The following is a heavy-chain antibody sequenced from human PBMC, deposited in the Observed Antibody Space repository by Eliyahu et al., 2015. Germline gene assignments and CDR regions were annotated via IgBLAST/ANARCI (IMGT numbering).Heavy chain of an antibody. J-gene: IGHJ5*02. V-gene: IGHV3-15*01. CDR2: IKSKGDGGTT. Sequence: EVQLVESGGGLVKPGGSLRLSCSXXGFTFSNAWMSWVRQXPGKGLEWVGRIKSKGDGGTTDYAAPVKGRFTISRDDSKNMVDLQMNSLKTEDTAVYYCTSNVGGVPWGQGTLVTVSS. CDR3: TSNVGGVP. CDR1: GFTFSNAW. D-gene: IGHD1-26*01.